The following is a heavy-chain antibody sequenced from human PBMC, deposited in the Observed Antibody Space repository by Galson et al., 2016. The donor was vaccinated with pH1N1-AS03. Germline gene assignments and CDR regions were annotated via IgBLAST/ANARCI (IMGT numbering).Heavy chain of an antibody. V-gene: IGHV4-4*02. CDR1: GGSVSDNNW. Sequence: LSLTCAVSGGSVSDNNWWSWVRQPPGKGLEWIGEVYRSGCTNYNPSLKSPVTISLDKSNNHISPRLTAVTAADTAVYYCARVYWSVPTTGTYGAVDIWGQGTTVTVSS. CDR3: ARVYWSVPTTGTYGAVDI. J-gene: IGHJ3*02. D-gene: IGHD1-1*01. CDR2: VYRSGCT.